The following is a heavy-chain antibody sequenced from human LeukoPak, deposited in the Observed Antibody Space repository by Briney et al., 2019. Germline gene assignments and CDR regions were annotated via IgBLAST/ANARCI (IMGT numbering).Heavy chain of an antibody. V-gene: IGHV1-69*05. CDR2: IIPIFGTA. D-gene: IGHD1-26*01. CDR1: GGTFSSYA. CDR3: ARVNGVGATDY. Sequence: GASVKVSCKASGGTFSSYAISWVRQAPGQGLEWMGGIIPIFGTANYAQKFQGRVTITTDESTSTAYMELSSLRSKDTAVYYCARVNGVGATDYWGQGTLVTVSS. J-gene: IGHJ4*02.